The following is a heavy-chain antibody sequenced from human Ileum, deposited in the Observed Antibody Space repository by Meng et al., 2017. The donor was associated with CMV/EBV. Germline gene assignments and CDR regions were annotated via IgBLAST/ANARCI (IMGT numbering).Heavy chain of an antibody. CDR2: ITSSGYVI. CDR1: GFTFGDYY. J-gene: IGHJ6*02. CDR3: ARVTSRTYYTHYYYGMDV. D-gene: IGHD1-26*01. Sequence: GESLKISCAASGFTFGDYYMSWIRQAPGKGLEWISYITSSGYVIYYADSVKGRFTISRDNAKNSLYLQMNSLRAEDSAVYYCARVTSRTYYTHYYYGMDVWGQGTTVTVSS. V-gene: IGHV3-11*04.